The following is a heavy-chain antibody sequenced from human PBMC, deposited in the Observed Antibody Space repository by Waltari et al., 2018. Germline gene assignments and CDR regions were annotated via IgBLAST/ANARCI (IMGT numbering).Heavy chain of an antibody. D-gene: IGHD1-20*01. CDR3: ARWDSPGRYFGD. CDR2: IRHTGIT. V-gene: IGHV4-59*08. CDR1: GGSIYNYF. J-gene: IGHJ4*02. Sequence: QVQLQESGPGLVKPSETLSLTCSVSGGSIYNYFWNWIRHPPGKGLQWIGYIRHTGITKSNPSLNSRVTMAVDTSKSQISLRLTSVSATDTAVYFCARWDSPGRYFGDWGQGTPVTVSS.